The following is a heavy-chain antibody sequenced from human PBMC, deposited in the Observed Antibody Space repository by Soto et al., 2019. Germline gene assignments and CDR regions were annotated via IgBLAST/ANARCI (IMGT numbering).Heavy chain of an antibody. D-gene: IGHD6-19*01. CDR3: ARQGSLTGGIEVAGTFDY. Sequence: PSETLSLTCTLSLGSITSSSYYCGCIRQPPGKGLEWVGSIYYSGSTYYNPSLKSRVTISVATYKNKFSLTLSSVTAADTAVYYCARQGSLTGGIEVAGTFDYWGQGTLVTVSS. J-gene: IGHJ4*02. CDR2: IYYSGST. V-gene: IGHV4-39*01. CDR1: LGSITSSSYY.